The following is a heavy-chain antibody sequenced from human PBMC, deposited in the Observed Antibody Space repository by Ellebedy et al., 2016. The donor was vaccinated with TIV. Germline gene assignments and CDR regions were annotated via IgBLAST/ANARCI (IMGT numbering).Heavy chain of an antibody. J-gene: IGHJ3*02. CDR3: AREGYSSGRCGACDI. CDR1: GFTFNSKV. D-gene: IGHD6-19*01. CDR2: ISTSGKRT. V-gene: IGHV3-23*01. Sequence: PGGSLRLSCAASGFTFNSKVMSWVRQAPGKGLEWVSTISTSGKRTHYVDSVKGRFTISRDNSKNTLFLQMNSLRVEDTAVYYCAREGYSSGRCGACDIWGQGTMVTVSS.